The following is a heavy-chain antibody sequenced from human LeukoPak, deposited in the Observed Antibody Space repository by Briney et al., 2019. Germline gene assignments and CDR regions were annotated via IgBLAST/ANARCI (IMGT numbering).Heavy chain of an antibody. D-gene: IGHD1-7*01. CDR2: ISYDGSNK. J-gene: IGHJ4*02. CDR3: ARDRTTALDY. CDR1: GFTFSSYA. V-gene: IGHV3-30-3*01. Sequence: GGSLRLSCEASGFTFSSYAMHWVRQAPGKGLEWVAVISYDGSNKYYADSVKGRFTISRDNSKNTLYLQMNSLRAEDTAVYYCARDRTTALDYWGQGTLVTVSS.